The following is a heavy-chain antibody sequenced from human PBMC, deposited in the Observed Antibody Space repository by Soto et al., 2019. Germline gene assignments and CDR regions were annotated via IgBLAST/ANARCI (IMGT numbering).Heavy chain of an antibody. Sequence: QVQLVQSGAEVKKPGSSVKVSCKASGGTFSSYAISWVRQAPGQGLEWLGGIIPIVGTANYAQKFQGRGTITADESTSTAYMELSSLRSEDTAVYYCARSIGGSSSYYFDYWGQGTLVTVSS. V-gene: IGHV1-69*01. D-gene: IGHD6-6*01. CDR2: IIPIVGTA. CDR1: GGTFSSYA. CDR3: ARSIGGSSSYYFDY. J-gene: IGHJ4*02.